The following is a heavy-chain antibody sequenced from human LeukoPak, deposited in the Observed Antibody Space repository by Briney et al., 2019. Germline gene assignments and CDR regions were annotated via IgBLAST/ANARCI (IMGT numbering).Heavy chain of an antibody. D-gene: IGHD6-13*01. CDR3: ARETQQRQLSNPFEI. Sequence: GGSLRLSCAASGFTFSSYSMHWVRQAPGKGLEWVGGIRQDGSDQYYADSVKSQFTISRDNSKNTLYLQMNSLRADDTALYYCARETQQRQLSNPFEIWGQGTMVTVSS. CDR1: GFTFSSYS. CDR2: IRQDGSDQ. J-gene: IGHJ3*02. V-gene: IGHV3-30*04.